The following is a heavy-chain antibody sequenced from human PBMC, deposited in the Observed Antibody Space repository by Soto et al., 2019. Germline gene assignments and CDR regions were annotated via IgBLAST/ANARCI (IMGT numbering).Heavy chain of an antibody. J-gene: IGHJ4*02. CDR1: GGTFSSYT. CDR3: ASRKSGRLAYCSSTSCYSDY. D-gene: IGHD2-2*01. V-gene: IGHV1-69*02. CDR2: IIHILGIA. Sequence: QVQLVQSGAEVKKPGSSVKVSCKASGGTFSSYTISWVRQAPGQGLEWMGRIIHILGIAHYAQKFQRRVTIPADKSTSTAYIELSSLRSEETAVYYCASRKSGRLAYCSSTSCYSDYWGQGTLVTVS.